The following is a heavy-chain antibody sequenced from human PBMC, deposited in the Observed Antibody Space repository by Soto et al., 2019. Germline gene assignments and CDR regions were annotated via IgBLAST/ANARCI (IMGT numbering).Heavy chain of an antibody. Sequence: SETLSLTCTLSGGSMSGYYWSWFRQAPGMGLEWIGQISHSGTSNYNPSLNSRVTILVDTSKNQFSLRMSSVTAADTAVYYCARRPSTAYAYCDSWGQGTLVTVSS. J-gene: IGHJ4*02. D-gene: IGHD1-26*01. CDR2: ISHSGTS. CDR1: GGSMSGYY. V-gene: IGHV4-59*08. CDR3: ARRPSTAYAYCDS.